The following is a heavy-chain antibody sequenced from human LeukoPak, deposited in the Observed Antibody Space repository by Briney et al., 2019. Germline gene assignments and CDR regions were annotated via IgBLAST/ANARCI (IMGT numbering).Heavy chain of an antibody. CDR1: GGSISSGDYY. D-gene: IGHD3-22*01. V-gene: IGHV4-30-4*01. Sequence: SETLSLTCTVSGGSISSGDYYWSWIRQPPGKGLEWIGYIYYSGSTYYNPSLKSRVTISVDTSKNQFSLKLSSVTAADTAVYYCARAGDYYDSSGYYQFDYWGQGTLVTVSS. CDR3: ARAGDYYDSSGYYQFDY. J-gene: IGHJ4*02. CDR2: IYYSGST.